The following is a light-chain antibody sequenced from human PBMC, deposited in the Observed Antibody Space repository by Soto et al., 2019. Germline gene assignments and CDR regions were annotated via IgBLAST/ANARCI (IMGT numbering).Light chain of an antibody. CDR2: AVS. CDR3: CSYTSDITPYV. V-gene: IGLV2-14*01. Sequence: QSALTRPASVSGSPGQSITISCTGTSSDVGGHNDVSWYQQHPGKAPKLLIYAVSNRPSGVSNRFSGSKSGNTASLTISGLQAEDEADYYCCSYTSDITPYVFGTGTKVTVL. J-gene: IGLJ1*01. CDR1: SSDVGGHND.